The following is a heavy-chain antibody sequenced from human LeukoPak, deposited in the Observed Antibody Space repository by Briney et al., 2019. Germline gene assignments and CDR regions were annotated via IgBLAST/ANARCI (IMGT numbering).Heavy chain of an antibody. D-gene: IGHD2-8*01. CDR3: ARARNIVLMVYAMEY. J-gene: IGHJ4*02. Sequence: SETLSLTCTVSGGSISSYYWSWIRQPPGKGLEWIGYIYYSGSTNYNPSLKSRVTISVDTSKNQFSLKLSSVTAADTAVYYCARARNIVLMVYAMEYWGQGTLVTVSS. V-gene: IGHV4-59*01. CDR1: GGSISSYY. CDR2: IYYSGST.